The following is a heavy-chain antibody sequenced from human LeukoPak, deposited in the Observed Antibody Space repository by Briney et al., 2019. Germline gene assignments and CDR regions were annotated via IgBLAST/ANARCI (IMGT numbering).Heavy chain of an antibody. CDR3: AYTAMGPYYYYGMDV. V-gene: IGHV3-11*01. J-gene: IGHJ6*02. CDR1: GFTFSDYY. D-gene: IGHD5-18*01. CDR2: ISSSGSTI. Sequence: GGSLRLSCAASGFTFSDYYMSWIRQAPGKGLEWVSYISSSGSTIYYADSVKGRFTISRDNAKNSLYLQMSSLRAEDTAVYYCAYTAMGPYYYYGMDVWGQGTTVTVSS.